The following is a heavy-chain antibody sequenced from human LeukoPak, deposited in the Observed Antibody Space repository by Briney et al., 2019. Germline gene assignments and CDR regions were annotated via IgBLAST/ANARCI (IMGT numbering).Heavy chain of an antibody. CDR1: GGSISSYY. Sequence: SETLSLTCTVSGGSISSYYWSWIRQPPGKGLEWIGYIYYSGSTNYNSSLKSRVTISVDTSKNQFSLKLSTVTAADTAVYYCARPSSGWYYGYWGQGTLVTVSS. CDR3: ARPSSGWYYGY. J-gene: IGHJ4*02. CDR2: IYYSGST. D-gene: IGHD6-19*01. V-gene: IGHV4-59*01.